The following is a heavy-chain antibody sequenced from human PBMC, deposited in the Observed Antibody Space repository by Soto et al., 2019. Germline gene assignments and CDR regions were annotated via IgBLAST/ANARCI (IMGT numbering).Heavy chain of an antibody. J-gene: IGHJ5*02. CDR2: IWYDESNK. CDR3: ARDFGPWFDP. D-gene: IGHD3-3*01. CDR1: GYTFTSYG. Sequence: SCKASGYTFTSYGMHWVRQAPGKGLEWVAVIWYDESNKYYADFFKGRFTLSRDNSKNTWYLQMNSLRAEDTAVYFCARDFGPWFDPWGQGTLVTVSS. V-gene: IGHV3-33*01.